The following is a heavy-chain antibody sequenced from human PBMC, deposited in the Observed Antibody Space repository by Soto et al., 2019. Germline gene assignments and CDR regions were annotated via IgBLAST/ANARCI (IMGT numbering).Heavy chain of an antibody. CDR3: ARALQCSGSYYSSNWFDS. V-gene: IGHV3-13*01. CDR1: GFTFSSYD. D-gene: IGHD3-10*02. CDR2: IGTAGDT. Sequence: GGSLRLSCAASGFTFSSYDMHWVRQATGKGLEWVSAIGTAGDTYYPGSVKGRFTISRENAKNSLYLQMNSLRAGDTAVYYCARALQCSGSYYSSNWFDSWGQGTLVTVSS. J-gene: IGHJ5*01.